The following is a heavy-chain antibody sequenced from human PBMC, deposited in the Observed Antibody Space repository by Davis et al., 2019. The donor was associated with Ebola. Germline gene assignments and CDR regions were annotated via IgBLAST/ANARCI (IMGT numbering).Heavy chain of an antibody. CDR3: ARRITGILEEWENWFDP. CDR1: GGSVSSGSYY. V-gene: IGHV4-61*01. Sequence: SETLSLTCTVSGGSVSSGSYYWSWIRQPPVNGLEWIVYIYFSACTHYNPSLKSRGTISVDTSKNQFSLKLSSVTAADTAVYYCARRITGILEEWENWFDPWGQGTLVTVSS. CDR2: IYFSACT. D-gene: IGHD1-20*01. J-gene: IGHJ5*02.